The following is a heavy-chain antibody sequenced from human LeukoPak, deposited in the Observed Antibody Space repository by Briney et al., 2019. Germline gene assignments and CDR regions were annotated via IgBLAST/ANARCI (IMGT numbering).Heavy chain of an antibody. CDR2: ISGVGGST. Sequence: GRSLRLSCAASGFTFDDYAMHWVRQAPGKGLEWVSLISGVGGSTYYADSVKGRFTISRDNSKNSLYLQMNSLRTEDTALYYCAKDIWYSYGPMGNYWGQGTLVTVSS. CDR3: AKDIWYSYGPMGNY. J-gene: IGHJ4*02. V-gene: IGHV3-43*02. CDR1: GFTFDDYA. D-gene: IGHD5-18*01.